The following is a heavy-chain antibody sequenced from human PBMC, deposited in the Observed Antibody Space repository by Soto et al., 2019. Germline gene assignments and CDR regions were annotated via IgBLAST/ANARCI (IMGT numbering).Heavy chain of an antibody. V-gene: IGHV1-69*02. Sequence: QVQLVQSGAEVKKPGSSVKVSCKASGGTFSSYTISWVRQAPGQGLEWMGRIIPILGIANYAQKFQGRVTITADKPTSTAYMELSSLRSEDTAVYYCITMVRGVNDYWGQGTLVTVSS. CDR3: ITMVRGVNDY. CDR1: GGTFSSYT. J-gene: IGHJ4*02. CDR2: IIPILGIA. D-gene: IGHD3-10*01.